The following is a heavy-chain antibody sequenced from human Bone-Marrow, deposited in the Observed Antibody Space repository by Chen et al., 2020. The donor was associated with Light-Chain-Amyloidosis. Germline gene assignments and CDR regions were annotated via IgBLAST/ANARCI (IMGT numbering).Heavy chain of an antibody. CDR3: ARARQCSSTSCYTKYFDY. V-gene: IGHV1-2*02. CDR2: INQAGGYT. J-gene: IGHJ4*02. CDR1: GYTFNDYY. Sequence: VQLVQSGAEVKKPGASVRVSCKASGYTFNDYYMHWLRQAPGQGLEWMGWINQAGGYTEFAQGFQGRVTLTRDTSISTVYMDLSGLTSDDTTVYFCARARQCSSTSCYTKYFDYWGQGTLVTVSS. D-gene: IGHD2-2*02.